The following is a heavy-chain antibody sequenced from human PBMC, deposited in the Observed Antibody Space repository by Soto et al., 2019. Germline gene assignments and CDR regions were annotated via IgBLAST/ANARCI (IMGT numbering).Heavy chain of an antibody. V-gene: IGHV3-74*01. Sequence: GGSLRLSCAASGFTFSMYWMHWVRQVPGKGPEWVSRINDDGISTNYADSVKGRFTISRDNAKNTLYLQMNALRVEDTAVYYCTRGHRSTSTGTGAFWGQGTLVTVSS. CDR2: INDDGIST. J-gene: IGHJ4*02. D-gene: IGHD3-10*01. CDR3: TRGHRSTSTGTGAF. CDR1: GFTFSMYW.